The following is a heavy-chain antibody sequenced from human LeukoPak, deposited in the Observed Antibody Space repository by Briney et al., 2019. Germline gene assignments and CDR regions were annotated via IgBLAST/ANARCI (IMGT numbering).Heavy chain of an antibody. J-gene: IGHJ4*02. V-gene: IGHV3-30*02. CDR3: AKAARGAVAGYY. Sequence: GGSLRLSCAASGFTFSSYGMHWVRQAPGKGLEWVAFIRYDGSNKYYADSVKGRFTFSRDNSKNTLYLQMNSLRAEDTAVYYCAKAARGAVAGYYWGQGTLVTVSS. CDR1: GFTFSSYG. CDR2: IRYDGSNK. D-gene: IGHD6-19*01.